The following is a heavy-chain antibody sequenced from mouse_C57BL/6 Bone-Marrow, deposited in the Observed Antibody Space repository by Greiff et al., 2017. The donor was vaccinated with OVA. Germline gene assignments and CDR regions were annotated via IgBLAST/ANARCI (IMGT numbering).Heavy chain of an antibody. D-gene: IGHD1-1*01. CDR1: GFSLTSYG. CDR3: AKSITTVVEGAFAY. V-gene: IGHV2-5*01. Sequence: VKLMESGPGLVQPSQSLSITCTVSGFSLTSYGVHWVRQSPGKGLEWLGVIWRGGSTDYNAAFMSRLSITKDNSKSQVFFKMNSLQADDTAIYYCAKSITTVVEGAFAYWGQGTLVTVSA. CDR2: IWRGGST. J-gene: IGHJ3*01.